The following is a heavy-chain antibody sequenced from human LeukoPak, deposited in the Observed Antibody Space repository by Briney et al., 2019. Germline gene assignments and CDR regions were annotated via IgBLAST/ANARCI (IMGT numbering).Heavy chain of an antibody. J-gene: IGHJ6*03. CDR1: GFNFSNYG. D-gene: IGHD5-12*01. Sequence: PGGSLRLSCAAFGFNFSNYGIHWVRQAAGKGLEWVAIISCDGNNKYYADSVKGRFTISKDNSKNTLFLSMNSLRIEDMAVYYCAKEPFESYSGYDFHSYYYMDVWGKGTTVTVSS. V-gene: IGHV3-30*18. CDR2: ISCDGNNK. CDR3: AKEPFESYSGYDFHSYYYMDV.